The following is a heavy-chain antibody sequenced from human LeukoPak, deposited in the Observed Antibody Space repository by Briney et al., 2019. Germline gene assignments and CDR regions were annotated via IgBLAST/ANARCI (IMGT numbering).Heavy chain of an antibody. J-gene: IGHJ3*02. CDR1: GASISSNRYY. Sequence: SETLSLTCTVSGASISSNRYYWGWIRQPPGKGLEWIGNIHYSGNTYYNPSLKTRVTISEDTSKNQFSLKLTSVTAADTAVYYCARRVPLRYFDWVREGYAFDIWGQGTMVTVSS. CDR3: ARRVPLRYFDWVREGYAFDI. V-gene: IGHV4-39*01. D-gene: IGHD3-9*01. CDR2: IHYSGNT.